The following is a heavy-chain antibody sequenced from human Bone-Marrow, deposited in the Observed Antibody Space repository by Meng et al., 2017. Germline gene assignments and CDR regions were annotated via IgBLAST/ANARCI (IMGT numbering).Heavy chain of an antibody. CDR3: ARGGWELLRGWFDP. D-gene: IGHD1-26*01. CDR2: IKQDGSDK. Sequence: GESLKISCAASGFTFSRHWMSWVRQAPGRGLEWVANIKQDGSDKYYVDSVKGRFTISRDNAKNSLFLRMNSLRVEDTAVYYCARGGWELLRGWFDPWGQGTLVTVSS. CDR1: GFTFSRHW. J-gene: IGHJ5*02. V-gene: IGHV3-7*01.